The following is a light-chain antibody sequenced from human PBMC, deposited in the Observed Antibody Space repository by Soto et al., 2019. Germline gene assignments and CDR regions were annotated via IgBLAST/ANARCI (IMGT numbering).Light chain of an antibody. Sequence: HSVLTQPASVSGSPGQSITISCTGTSSDVGSYNYVSWYQQYPGKAPTLMIYDVSNRPSGVSYRFSGSKSVNTASLTISGLQAEDEADYYCSSYTTSSTHVVFGGGTKLTVL. CDR2: DVS. CDR1: SSDVGSYNY. CDR3: SSYTTSSTHVV. V-gene: IGLV2-14*01. J-gene: IGLJ2*01.